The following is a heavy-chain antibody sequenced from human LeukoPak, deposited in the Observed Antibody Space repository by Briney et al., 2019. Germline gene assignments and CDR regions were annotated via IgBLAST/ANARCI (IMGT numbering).Heavy chain of an antibody. CDR2: ISSSSSYI. CDR3: ARVFGGGRIQLWLYEGSYWYFDL. Sequence: GGSLRLSCAPSGFTVSSNYMSWVRQAPGKGLEWVSSISSSSSYIYYADSVKGRFTISRDNAKNSLYLQMNSLRAEDTAVYYCARVFGGGRIQLWLYEGSYWYFDLWGRGTLVTVS. CDR1: GFTVSSNY. D-gene: IGHD5-18*01. V-gene: IGHV3-21*01. J-gene: IGHJ2*01.